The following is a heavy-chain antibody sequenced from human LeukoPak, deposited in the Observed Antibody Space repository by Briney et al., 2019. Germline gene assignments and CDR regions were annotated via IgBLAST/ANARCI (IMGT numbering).Heavy chain of an antibody. D-gene: IGHD3-10*01. CDR2: INSDGSST. CDR3: ARDRRMVRGVIFPRPFDY. V-gene: IGHV3-74*01. CDR1: GFTFSSYW. J-gene: IGHJ4*02. Sequence: GGSLRLSCAASGFTFSSYWMHWVRQAPGKGLVWVSRINSDGSSTSYADSVKGRFTISRDNAKNTLCLQMNSLRAEDTAVYYCARDRRMVRGVIFPRPFDYWGQGTLVTVSS.